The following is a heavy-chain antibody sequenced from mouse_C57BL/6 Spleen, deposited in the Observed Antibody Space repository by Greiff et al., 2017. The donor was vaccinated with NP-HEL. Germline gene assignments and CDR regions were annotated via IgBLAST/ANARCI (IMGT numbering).Heavy chain of an antibody. J-gene: IGHJ3*01. CDR3: ARSGYDYDGGMFAY. CDR2: INPYNGGT. CDR1: GYTFTDYY. D-gene: IGHD2-4*01. V-gene: IGHV1-19*01. Sequence: EVQLQQSGPVLVKPGASVKMSCKASGYTFTDYYMNWVKQSHGKSLEWIGVINPYNGGTSYNQKFKGKATLTVDKSSSTAYMELNSLTSEDSAVYYGARSGYDYDGGMFAYWGQGTLVTVSA.